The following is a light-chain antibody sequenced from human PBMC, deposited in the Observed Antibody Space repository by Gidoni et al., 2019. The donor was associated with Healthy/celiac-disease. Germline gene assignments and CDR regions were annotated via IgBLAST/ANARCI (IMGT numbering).Light chain of an antibody. CDR2: DAS. CDR1: QSISSW. CDR3: QQYNSYHT. J-gene: IGKJ2*01. V-gene: IGKV1-5*01. Sequence: DIQMTQSPSTLCASVGDRVTITCRASQSISSWLAWYQQKPGKAPKLLIYDASSLESGVPSRFSGSGSGTEFTLTISSLQPDDFATYYCQQYNSYHTFGQGTKLEIK.